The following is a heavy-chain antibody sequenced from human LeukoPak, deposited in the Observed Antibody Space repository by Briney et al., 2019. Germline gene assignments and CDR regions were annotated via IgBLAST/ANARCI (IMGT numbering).Heavy chain of an antibody. CDR1: GFTFTSYT. CDR2: ISSSSGT. D-gene: IGHD3-3*01. CDR3: AREGGVGSNFDY. Sequence: GGSLRLSCAASGFTFTSYTMNWIRQAPGKGLEWLSYISSSSGTYYADSVKGRFTISRDNAKNSLYLQMDSLRAEDTAVYYCAREGGVGSNFDYWGQGTLVTVSS. V-gene: IGHV3-48*03. J-gene: IGHJ4*02.